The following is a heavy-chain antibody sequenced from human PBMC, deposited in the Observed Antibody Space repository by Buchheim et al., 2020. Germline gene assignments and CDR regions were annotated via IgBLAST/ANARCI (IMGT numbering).Heavy chain of an antibody. J-gene: IGHJ4*02. D-gene: IGHD3-22*01. CDR2: IYYSGST. V-gene: IGHV4-30-4*01. Sequence: QVQLQESGPGLVKPSQTLSLTCTVSGGSISSGYYYWSWIRQPPGKGLEWIGYIYYSGSTYYNPSLKSRVTISVDTSKNQFSLKLSAVTAADTAVYYCARGRGSSGYYYVVEYYFDYWGQGTL. CDR1: GGSISSGYYY. CDR3: ARGRGSSGYYYVVEYYFDY.